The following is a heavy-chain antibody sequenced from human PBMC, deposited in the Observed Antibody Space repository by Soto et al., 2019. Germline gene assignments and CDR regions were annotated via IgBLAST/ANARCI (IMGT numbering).Heavy chain of an antibody. D-gene: IGHD1-7*01. J-gene: IGHJ4*02. CDR3: ARSNWNFPFEY. V-gene: IGHV4-59*01. CDR1: GGSISSFY. Sequence: SSETLSLTCTISGGSISSFYWNWIRQAPGKGLEWIGYIYYTGTTNYNPSLKSRITMSLDTSKDQFSLNLTSVTAADTAVYYCARSNWNFPFEYLGQGTLVTGSS. CDR2: IYYTGTT.